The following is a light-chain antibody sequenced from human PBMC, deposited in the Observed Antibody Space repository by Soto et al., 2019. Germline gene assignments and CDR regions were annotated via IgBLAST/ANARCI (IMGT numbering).Light chain of an antibody. V-gene: IGLV3-21*02. CDR3: QVWDRNSDHPGV. CDR1: NIGSKS. CDR2: DDS. J-gene: IGLJ1*01. Sequence: SYALTQPPSVSVAPGQTARITCGGNNIGSKSVHWYQQKPGQAPVLVVYDDSGRPSGIPERFSGSNSGNTATLTINRVEAGDEADFYCQVWDRNSDHPGVFGTGTKVTVL.